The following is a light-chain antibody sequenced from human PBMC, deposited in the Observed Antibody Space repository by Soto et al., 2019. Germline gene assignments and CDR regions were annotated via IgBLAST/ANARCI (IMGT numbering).Light chain of an antibody. V-gene: IGKV3-20*01. CDR2: STS. Sequence: EIVLTQSPGTLSLSPGERATLSCRASQSVGDTYLAWYQQKPGQAPRLLMYSTSIRATGIPDRFCGSGSGTDFTLTISRLDPEDFAVYYCQHYDRAPMWTFGQGTKVEIK. CDR3: QHYDRAPMWT. J-gene: IGKJ1*01. CDR1: QSVGDTY.